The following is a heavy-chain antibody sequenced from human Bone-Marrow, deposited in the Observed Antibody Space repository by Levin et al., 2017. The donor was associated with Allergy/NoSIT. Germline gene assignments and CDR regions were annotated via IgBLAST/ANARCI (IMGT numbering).Heavy chain of an antibody. J-gene: IGHJ4*01. CDR1: GVTFKHYP. CDR3: ARDRKTSDANNTPLHD. V-gene: IGHV1-69*10. CDR2: IIPGPNMA. Sequence: SVKVSCRISGVTFKHYPVSWVRQAPGQGLEWMGAIIPGPNMATYAQKFKGKVTISADESTSTIYMGLSGLTSEDTALYFCARDRKTSDANNTPLHDWGQGTVVSVHS. D-gene: IGHD1-14*01.